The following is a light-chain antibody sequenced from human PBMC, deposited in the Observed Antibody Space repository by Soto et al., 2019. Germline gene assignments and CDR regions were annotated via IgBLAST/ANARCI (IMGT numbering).Light chain of an antibody. V-gene: IGKV3-20*01. CDR3: QQYGSSPWT. CDR1: QTIRSNY. CDR2: GAS. Sequence: ETVLTQSPGTLSLSPGERATLSCRASQTIRSNYLAWYRQTPCQAPRLLIYGASNRATGIADRFSGSGSGTDFTLIISRLEPEDFALYYCQQYGSSPWTVGQGTKVEIK. J-gene: IGKJ1*01.